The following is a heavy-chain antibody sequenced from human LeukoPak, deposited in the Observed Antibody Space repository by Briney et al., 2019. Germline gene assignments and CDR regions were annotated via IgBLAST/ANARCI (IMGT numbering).Heavy chain of an antibody. V-gene: IGHV3-64*01. CDR3: ARDRNTDFWSGYYTNYCDY. D-gene: IGHD3-3*01. Sequence: GGSLRLSCAASGFTFSSYAMHWVRQAPGKGLEYVSAISSNGGSTYYANSVKGRFTISRDNSKNTLYLQMGSLRAEDMAVYYCARDRNTDFWSGYYTNYCDYWGQGTLVTVSS. J-gene: IGHJ4*02. CDR1: GFTFSSYA. CDR2: ISSNGGST.